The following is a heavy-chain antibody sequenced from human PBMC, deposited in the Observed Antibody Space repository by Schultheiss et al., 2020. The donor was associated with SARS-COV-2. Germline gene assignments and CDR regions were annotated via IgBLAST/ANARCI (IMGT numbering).Heavy chain of an antibody. CDR1: GFTFSSYA. V-gene: IGHV3-64D*06. J-gene: IGHJ1*01. D-gene: IGHD6-13*01. Sequence: GGSLRLSCSASGFTFSSYAMHWVRQAPGKGLEYVSAISSNGGSTYYADSVKGRFTISRDNSKNTLYLQMSSLRAKDTAVYYCVKDPSFSSSWYITLQHWGQGTLVTVSS. CDR2: ISSNGGST. CDR3: VKDPSFSSSWYITLQH.